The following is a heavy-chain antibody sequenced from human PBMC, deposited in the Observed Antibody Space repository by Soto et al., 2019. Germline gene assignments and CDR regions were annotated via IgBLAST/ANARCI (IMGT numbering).Heavy chain of an antibody. D-gene: IGHD3-9*01. CDR2: IYYRGNT. Sequence: SETLSLTCAVSGDTINSDKYYWGWIRQPPGKGLEWIGSIYYRGNTYYNPSLQTRVTISLDKSKSQFSLKLNSVTAADSAVYFCARLEGLATISYYFDFWGQGALVTVSS. V-gene: IGHV4-39*01. CDR1: GDTINSDKYY. CDR3: ARLEGLATISYYFDF. J-gene: IGHJ4*02.